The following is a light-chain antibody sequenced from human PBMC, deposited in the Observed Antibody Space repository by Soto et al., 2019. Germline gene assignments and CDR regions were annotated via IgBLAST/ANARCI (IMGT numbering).Light chain of an antibody. CDR3: QQTYSTLYT. Sequence: DIQMTQSPSSLSASVGDRVTITCRASQSISRYLNWYQQKPGKAPKLLIYAAYSLQSGVPSRFSGSGSGTDFTLTISSLHHVDFSNYYCQQTYSTLYTCGQGTKLEIK. V-gene: IGKV1-39*01. CDR1: QSISRY. CDR2: AAY. J-gene: IGKJ2*01.